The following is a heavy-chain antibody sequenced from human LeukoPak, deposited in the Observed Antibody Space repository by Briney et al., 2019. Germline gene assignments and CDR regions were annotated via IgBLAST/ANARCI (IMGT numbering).Heavy chain of an antibody. CDR3: ARYGHSPFFDY. V-gene: IGHV1-69*13. J-gene: IGHJ4*02. D-gene: IGHD4-17*01. Sequence: ASVKVSCKASGGTFSSYAISWVRQAPGQGLEWMGGIIPIFGTANYAQKFQGRVTITADESTSTAYMELSSLRSEDTAVYFCARYGHSPFFDYWGQGTLVIVSS. CDR1: GGTFSSYA. CDR2: IIPIFGTA.